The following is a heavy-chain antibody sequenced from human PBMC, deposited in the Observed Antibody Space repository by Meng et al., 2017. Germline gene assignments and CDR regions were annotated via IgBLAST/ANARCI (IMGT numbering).Heavy chain of an antibody. V-gene: IGHV1-2*02. D-gene: IGHD2-2*01. J-gene: IGHJ4*02. CDR3: AREGDIVVVPAAKAYDY. CDR2: INPNSGGT. Sequence: ASVKVSCKASGYTFTGYYMHWVRQAPGQGLEWMGWINPNSGGTNYAQKFQGRVTMTRDTSISTAYMELSRPRSDDTAVYYCAREGDIVVVPAAKAYDYWGQGTLVTVSS. CDR1: GYTFTGYY.